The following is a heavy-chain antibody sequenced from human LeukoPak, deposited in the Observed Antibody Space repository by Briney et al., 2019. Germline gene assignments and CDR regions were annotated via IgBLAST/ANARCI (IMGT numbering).Heavy chain of an antibody. D-gene: IGHD6-19*01. J-gene: IGHJ4*02. CDR3: ATDHEQWLVPHRY. CDR2: IKSKTDGGTT. Sequence: AGGSLRLSRSASGFNFSIAWMTWVRQAPGKGLEWVGRIKSKTDGGTTDYAAPVKGRFTISRDDSKNTLYLQMNSLKTEDTAVYYCATDHEQWLVPHRYRGQGTLVTVSS. CDR1: GFNFSIAW. V-gene: IGHV3-15*01.